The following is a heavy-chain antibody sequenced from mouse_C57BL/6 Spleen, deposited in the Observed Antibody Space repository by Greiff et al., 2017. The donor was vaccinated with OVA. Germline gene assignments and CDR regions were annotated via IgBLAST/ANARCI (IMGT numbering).Heavy chain of an antibody. J-gene: IGHJ1*03. Sequence: EVQLVESEGGLVQPGSSMKLSCTASGFTFSDYYMAWVRQVPEKGLEWVANINYDGSSTYYLDSLKSRFIISRDNAKNILYLQMSSLKSEDTATYYCARDETGFWYFDVWGTGTTVTVSS. CDR1: GFTFSDYY. V-gene: IGHV5-16*01. CDR3: ARDETGFWYFDV. CDR2: INYDGSST.